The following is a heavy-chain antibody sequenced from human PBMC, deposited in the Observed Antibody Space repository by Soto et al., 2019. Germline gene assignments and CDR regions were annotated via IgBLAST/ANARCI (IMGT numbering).Heavy chain of an antibody. CDR2: INHSGST. CDR1: GGSFSGYY. D-gene: IGHD2-15*01. J-gene: IGHJ4*02. Sequence: SETLSLTCAVYGGSFSGYYWSWIRQPPGKGLEWIGEINHSGSTNYNPSLKSRVTISADTSKNQFSLKLSSVTAADTAVYYCARGLRDIVVVVAAFDYWGQGTLVTVSS. CDR3: ARGLRDIVVVVAAFDY. V-gene: IGHV4-34*01.